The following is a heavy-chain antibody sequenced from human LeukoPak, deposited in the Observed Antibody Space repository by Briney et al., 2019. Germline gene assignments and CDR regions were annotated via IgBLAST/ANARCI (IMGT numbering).Heavy chain of an antibody. J-gene: IGHJ6*04. D-gene: IGHD6-6*01. CDR3: ARVHSSSHTR. CDR2: INWNGGST. V-gene: IGHV3-20*04. Sequence: GGSLRLSCAASGFTFDDYGMSWVRQAPGKGLEWVSGINWNGGSTGYADSVKGRFTISRDNAKNSVYLQMNSLRAEDTAVYYCARVHSSSHTRWGKGTTVTVSS. CDR1: GFTFDDYG.